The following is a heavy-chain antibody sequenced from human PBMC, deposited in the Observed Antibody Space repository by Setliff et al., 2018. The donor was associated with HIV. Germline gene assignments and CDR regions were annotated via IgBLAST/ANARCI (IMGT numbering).Heavy chain of an antibody. J-gene: IGHJ4*02. V-gene: IGHV3-21*01. CDR1: GFTLSTYS. CDR3: ARESLTTVSSY. CDR2: ITTDSSYI. Sequence: GWSLRLSCVASGFTLSTYSMNWVRQAPGKGLEWVSSITTDSSYIFDADSVKGRFTISRDNAQNSLYLQMNNLRVEDTAVYYCARESLTTVSSYWGQGTLVTVSS. D-gene: IGHD4-17*01.